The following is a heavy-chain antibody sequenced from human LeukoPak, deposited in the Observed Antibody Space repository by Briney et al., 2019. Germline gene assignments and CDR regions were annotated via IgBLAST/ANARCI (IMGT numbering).Heavy chain of an antibody. CDR3: ARAGGVKTAALDLDY. V-gene: IGHV4-4*07. CDR1: GGSISSYY. J-gene: IGHJ4*02. D-gene: IGHD6-25*01. Sequence: SETLSLTCTVSGGSISSYYWSWIRQPAGKGLEWIGRMYTSGSTNYNPSLKSRVTMSVDTSKNQFSLKLTSVTTADTAVYYCARAGGVKTAALDLDYWGQGTLVTVSS. CDR2: MYTSGST.